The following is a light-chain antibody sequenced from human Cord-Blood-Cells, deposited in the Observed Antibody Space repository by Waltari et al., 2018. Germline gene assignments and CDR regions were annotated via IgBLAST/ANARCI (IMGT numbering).Light chain of an antibody. CDR2: DVS. CDR1: SSDVGGYSY. Sequence: QSALTQPASVSGSPGQSITISCTGTSSDVGGYSYVSWYQQHQGKAPKLMIYDVSNRPSGVSNRFSGSKSGNTASLTISGLQAEDEADYYCSSYTSSSTVVFGGGTKLTVL. CDR3: SSYTSSSTVV. J-gene: IGLJ2*01. V-gene: IGLV2-14*01.